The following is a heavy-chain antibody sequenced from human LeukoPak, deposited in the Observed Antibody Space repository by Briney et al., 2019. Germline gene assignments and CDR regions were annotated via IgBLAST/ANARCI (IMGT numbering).Heavy chain of an antibody. V-gene: IGHV4-34*01. CDR1: GGSFSGYY. CDR3: ARQLNWFDP. D-gene: IGHD5-24*01. Sequence: SETLSLTCAVYGGSFSGYYWSWIRQPPGKGLEWIGEINHSGSTNYNPSLKSRVTISVDTSKNQFSLKLSSVTAADTAVYYCARQLNWFDPWGQGTLVTVSS. J-gene: IGHJ5*02. CDR2: INHSGST.